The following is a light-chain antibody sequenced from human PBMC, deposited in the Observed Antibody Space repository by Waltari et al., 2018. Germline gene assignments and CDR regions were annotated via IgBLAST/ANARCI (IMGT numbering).Light chain of an antibody. Sequence: DVVMTQSPLSLPVTLGQPASISCRSSQSLVSSDGNTYFNWFHQGPGQSPRRLLYKVSSRDSGVPDRFSGSGSGTDFTLRISRVEAEDVGVYYCVQGSHWPWTFGQGTKVEIK. CDR2: KVS. V-gene: IGKV2-30*01. J-gene: IGKJ1*01. CDR1: QSLVSSDGNTY. CDR3: VQGSHWPWT.